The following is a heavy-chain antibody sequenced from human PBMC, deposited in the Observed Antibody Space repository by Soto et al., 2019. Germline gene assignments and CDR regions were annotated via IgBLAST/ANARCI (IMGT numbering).Heavy chain of an antibody. Sequence: LSCATSGFTFSSFDMDWVRQAPGKGLEWVSSIHRASTYIYYADSVRGRFTISRDNAKSSLYLQMNSLTVEDTAVYYCARRAVTTYHFFDYWGQGALVTVSS. CDR2: IHRASTYI. V-gene: IGHV3-21*06. J-gene: IGHJ4*02. D-gene: IGHD4-17*01. CDR3: ARRAVTTYHFFDY. CDR1: GFTFSSFD.